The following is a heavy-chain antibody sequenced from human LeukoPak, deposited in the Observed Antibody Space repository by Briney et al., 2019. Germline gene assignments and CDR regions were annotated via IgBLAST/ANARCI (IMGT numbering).Heavy chain of an antibody. CDR3: ARSGILGYCSGGSCVGGMDV. J-gene: IGHJ6*02. CDR1: GGSISSSGFY. V-gene: IGHV4-61*05. D-gene: IGHD2-15*01. Sequence: SETLSLTCTVSGGSISSSGFYWSWIRPPPGKGLEGIGYIYYSGSTNYNPSLKSRVTISVDTSKNQFSLKLSSVTAADTAVYYCARSGILGYCSGGSCVGGMDVWGQGTTVTVSS. CDR2: IYYSGST.